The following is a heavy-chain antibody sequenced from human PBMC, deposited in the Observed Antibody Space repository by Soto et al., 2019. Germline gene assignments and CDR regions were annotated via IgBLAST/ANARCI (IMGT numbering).Heavy chain of an antibody. CDR3: ARDNRVIGV. CDR1: GFTFSSYS. V-gene: IGHV3-21*01. CDR2: ISSSSSYI. J-gene: IGHJ4*02. D-gene: IGHD3-10*01. Sequence: EVQLVESGGGLVKPGGSLRLSCAASGFTFSSYSMNWVRQAPGKGLEWVSSISSSSSYIYYADSVKGRLTISRDNAKNSLYLQMNSLRAEDTAVSYCARDNRVIGVWGQGTLVTVSS.